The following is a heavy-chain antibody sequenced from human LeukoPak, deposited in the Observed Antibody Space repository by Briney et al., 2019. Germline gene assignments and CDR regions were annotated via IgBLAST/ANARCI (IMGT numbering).Heavy chain of an antibody. J-gene: IGHJ3*02. D-gene: IGHD3-22*01. V-gene: IGHV3-53*01. CDR1: GFTFSNAW. Sequence: GGSLRLSCAASGFTFSNAWMSWVRQAPGKGLEWVSVIYSGGRTYYGDSVKGRFTISRDNSKNTLYLQMNSLRAEDTAVFYCARSYYDTSGYYPGAFDIWGQGTMVTVSS. CDR2: IYSGGRT. CDR3: ARSYYDTSGYYPGAFDI.